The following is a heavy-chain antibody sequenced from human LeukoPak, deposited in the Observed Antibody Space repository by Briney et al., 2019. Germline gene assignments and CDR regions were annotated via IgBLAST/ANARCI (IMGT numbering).Heavy chain of an antibody. CDR2: IKRKGDDGTI. CDR3: TAGTGRSDFDY. V-gene: IGHV3-15*01. J-gene: IGHJ4*02. D-gene: IGHD3/OR15-3a*01. CDR1: GFTFSNAG. Sequence: PGGSLRLPCAASGFTFSNAGMSWVRQAPGKGLKWVGRIKRKGDDGTIDYAAPVKGRLTISRDDSKNTLYLPMNSLKSEDTAVYYCTAGTGRSDFDYWGQGTLVTVSS.